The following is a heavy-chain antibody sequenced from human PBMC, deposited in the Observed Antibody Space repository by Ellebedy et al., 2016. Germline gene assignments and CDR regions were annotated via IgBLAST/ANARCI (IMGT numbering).Heavy chain of an antibody. CDR1: GGSISSYY. Sequence: SETLSLTCTVSGGSISSYYWSWIRQPPGKGLEWIGSIYYSGSTYYNPSLKSRVTISVDTSKNQFSLKLSSVTAADTAVYYCASPNYGDYALIYWGQGTLVTVSS. D-gene: IGHD4-17*01. J-gene: IGHJ4*02. CDR2: IYYSGST. CDR3: ASPNYGDYALIY. V-gene: IGHV4-59*05.